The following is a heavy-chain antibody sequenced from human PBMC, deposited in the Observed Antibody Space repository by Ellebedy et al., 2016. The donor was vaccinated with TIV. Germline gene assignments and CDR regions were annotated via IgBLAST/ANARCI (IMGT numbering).Heavy chain of an antibody. V-gene: IGHV4-61*01. CDR1: GGSVSSGSYY. J-gene: IGHJ4*02. CDR2: TYYIGIT. D-gene: IGHD4-17*01. CDR3: ARVGRGGYGDDFDY. Sequence: MPGGSLRLSCTVSGGSVSSGSYYWSWIRQPPGKGLAWIGYTYYIGITNYNPSLKSRVTISIDRSENQFSLKLSSVTAADTAVYYCARVGRGGYGDDFDYWGQGTLVTVSS.